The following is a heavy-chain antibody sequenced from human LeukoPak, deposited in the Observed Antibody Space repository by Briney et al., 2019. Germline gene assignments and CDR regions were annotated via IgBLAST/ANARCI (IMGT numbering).Heavy chain of an antibody. D-gene: IGHD3-3*01. Sequence: GGSLRLSCAASGFTFSDYYMSWIRQAPGKGLEWVSYISSSGNSTYYSDSVRGRFTISRDNAKNSLHLQMNSLRAEDTAVYHCARGHDSIKTFGEVIKSRTRWFDPWGQGNLVTVSS. V-gene: IGHV3-11*01. CDR3: ARGHDSIKTFGEVIKSRTRWFDP. CDR1: GFTFSDYY. CDR2: ISSSGNST. J-gene: IGHJ5*02.